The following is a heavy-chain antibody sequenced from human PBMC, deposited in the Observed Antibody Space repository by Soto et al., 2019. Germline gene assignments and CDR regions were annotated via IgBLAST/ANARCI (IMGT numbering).Heavy chain of an antibody. J-gene: IGHJ4*02. CDR1: GFAFTNAW. D-gene: IGHD4-17*01. Sequence: EVELVESGGVLVKPGGSLRLSCAASGFAFTNAWMTWVRQAPGKALEWVGRIRSQIDGGTTDYAAPVKGRFTISRDDSKNTLYLQMNSMKTEDTAVYYCTTVAYGEYVSDYWGQGTLVTVSS. CDR2: IRSQIDGGTT. CDR3: TTVAYGEYVSDY. V-gene: IGHV3-15*01.